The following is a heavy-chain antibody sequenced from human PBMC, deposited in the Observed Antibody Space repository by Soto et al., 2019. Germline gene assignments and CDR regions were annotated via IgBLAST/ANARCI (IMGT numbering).Heavy chain of an antibody. CDR3: AQSKEQQLVPTFDY. Sequence: QITLKESGPTLVKPTQTLTLTCTFSGFSLSTSGVGVGWSRQPPVKALEWLALIYWNDDKRYSPSLKSRLTITKDTYKNQVVLTMTNMDPVDTAAYYCAQSKEQQLVPTFDYWGQGTLVTVSS. CDR2: IYWNDDK. J-gene: IGHJ4*02. D-gene: IGHD6-13*01. V-gene: IGHV2-5*01. CDR1: GFSLSTSGVG.